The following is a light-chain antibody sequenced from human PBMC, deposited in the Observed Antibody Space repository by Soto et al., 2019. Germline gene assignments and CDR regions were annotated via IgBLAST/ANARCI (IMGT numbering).Light chain of an antibody. CDR2: TGS. CDR1: QAIDSW. V-gene: IGKV1-12*01. CDR3: QQYNNWLT. Sequence: DIQMTQSPSSVSASVGDRVTITCRASQAIDSWLAWYQQKPGEAPKLLIFTGSLLHSGVPPRFSGSGSGTEFTLTISSLQSEDFAVYYCQQYNNWLTFGGGTKVEI. J-gene: IGKJ4*01.